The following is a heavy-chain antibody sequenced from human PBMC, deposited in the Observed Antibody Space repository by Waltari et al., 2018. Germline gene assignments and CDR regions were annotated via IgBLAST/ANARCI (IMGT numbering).Heavy chain of an antibody. V-gene: IGHV1-3*01. J-gene: IGHJ3*02. CDR3: ARDRSGIAVAGIHGFDI. CDR1: GYRFNSYA. CDR2: INAANGNT. Sequence: QVQLVQSGAEVKKPGASVKVSCKASGYRFNSYAMHWVRQAPDQSLEWMGWINAANGNTKYSQKFQGRVTITRDTSASTAYMELSSLRSEDTAVYYCARDRSGIAVAGIHGFDIWGQGTMVTVSS. D-gene: IGHD6-19*01.